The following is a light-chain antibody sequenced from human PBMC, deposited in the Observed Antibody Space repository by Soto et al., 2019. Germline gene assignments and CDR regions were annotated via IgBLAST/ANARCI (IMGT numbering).Light chain of an antibody. Sequence: EIVLTQSPATLSLSPGERATLSCRASQSVSTYLAWYQQKPGQSPRLLIYDASNRATGIPARFSGSGSGTDFILTISSLEPEDFAVYYCQQRNSWPPVTFGQGSKVEIK. J-gene: IGKJ1*01. CDR2: DAS. CDR1: QSVSTY. V-gene: IGKV3-11*01. CDR3: QQRNSWPPVT.